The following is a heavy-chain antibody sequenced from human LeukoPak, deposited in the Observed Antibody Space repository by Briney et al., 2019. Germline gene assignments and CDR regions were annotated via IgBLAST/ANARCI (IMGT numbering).Heavy chain of an antibody. Sequence: ASVKVSCKASGCTFTAYYIHWVRQAPGQGLEWMGWINPNSGGTNYAQKFQGRVTMTRDTSISTAYMELSRLRSDDTAVYFCARRCDTSSYYTYYFDYWGQGTLVTVSS. CDR3: ARRCDTSSYYTYYFDY. D-gene: IGHD3-22*01. V-gene: IGHV1-2*02. CDR2: INPNSGGT. J-gene: IGHJ4*02. CDR1: GCTFTAYY.